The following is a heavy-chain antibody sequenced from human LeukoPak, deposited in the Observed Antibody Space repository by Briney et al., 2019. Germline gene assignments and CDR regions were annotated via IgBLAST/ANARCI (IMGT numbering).Heavy chain of an antibody. D-gene: IGHD3-10*01. CDR1: GGPFSIFY. CDR3: ARIGEVAATPTSFDY. CDR2: IYYSGTT. J-gene: IGHJ4*02. Sequence: PWEPLSLTCTVSGGPFSIFYWSWLRQPPGKGLEWIGDIYYSGTTKYNASLKSRLTIFLDQSQKQFFPTMKYLTTADPAVYYCARIGEVAATPTSFDYWGQGTLVTVSS. V-gene: IGHV4-59*08.